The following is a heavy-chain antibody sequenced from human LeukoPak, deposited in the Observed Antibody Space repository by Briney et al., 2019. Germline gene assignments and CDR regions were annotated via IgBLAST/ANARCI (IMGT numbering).Heavy chain of an antibody. V-gene: IGHV5-51*01. D-gene: IGHD3-22*01. CDR3: ALHDSSGRYDAFDI. Sequence: GEPLKISCKGSGYTFIGFWFGWARQMPGKGLEGRRIIYTGDSDNRYNTSFKGQVTISAANPISTAYLQWSSLKASDTGLYYCALHDSSGRYDAFDIWGQGTMVTVSS. CDR1: GYTFIGFW. J-gene: IGHJ3*02. CDR2: IYTGDSDN.